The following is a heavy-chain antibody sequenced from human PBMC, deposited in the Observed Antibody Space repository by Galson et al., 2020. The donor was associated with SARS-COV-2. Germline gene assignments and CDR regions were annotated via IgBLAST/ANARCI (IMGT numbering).Heavy chain of an antibody. Sequence: QLGESLKISCAAAGFTFSSYGMHWVRQAPGKGLEWVAVIWYDGSNKYYADSVKGRFTISRDNSKNTLYLQMNSLRAEDTAVYYCAKDLGPDDAFGIWGQGTMVTVSS. CDR1: GFTFSSYG. CDR3: AKDLGPDDAFGI. J-gene: IGHJ3*02. V-gene: IGHV3-33*06. CDR2: IWYDGSNK.